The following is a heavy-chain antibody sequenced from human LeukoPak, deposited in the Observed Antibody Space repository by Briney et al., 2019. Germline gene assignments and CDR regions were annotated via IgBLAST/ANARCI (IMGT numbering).Heavy chain of an antibody. CDR1: GGSISSYY. V-gene: IGHV4-59*08. D-gene: IGHD3-9*01. CDR3: ARSFRLRYFDWLSPQDDAFDI. Sequence: PSETLSLTCTVSGGSISSYYWSWIRQPPGKGLEWIGYIYYSGSTNYNPSLKSRVTISVDTSKNQFSLKLSSVTAADTAVYYCARSFRLRYFDWLSPQDDAFDIWGQGTMVTVSS. J-gene: IGHJ3*02. CDR2: IYYSGST.